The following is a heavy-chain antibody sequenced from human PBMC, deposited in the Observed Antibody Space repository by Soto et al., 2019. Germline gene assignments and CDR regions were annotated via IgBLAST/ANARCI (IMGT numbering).Heavy chain of an antibody. Sequence: ASVKVSCKVSGYTLTELSMHWVRQAPGKGLEWMGGFDPEDGETICAQKFQGRVTMTEDTSTDTAYMELSSLRSEDTAVYYCATSFYGLHHPYYYYYGMDVWGQGTTVTVSS. D-gene: IGHD4-17*01. CDR1: GYTLTELS. J-gene: IGHJ6*02. CDR3: ATSFYGLHHPYYYYYGMDV. V-gene: IGHV1-24*01. CDR2: FDPEDGET.